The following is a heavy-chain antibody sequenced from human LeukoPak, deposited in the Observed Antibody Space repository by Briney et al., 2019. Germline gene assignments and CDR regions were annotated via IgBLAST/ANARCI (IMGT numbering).Heavy chain of an antibody. CDR1: GYTFTSYY. D-gene: IGHD2-2*01. V-gene: IGHV1-46*01. J-gene: IGHJ4*02. CDR3: ARESKVVPAAGYFGY. CDR2: INPSGGST. Sequence: ASVKVSCKASGYTFTSYYMHWVRQAPGQGLEWMGIINPSGGSTSYAQKFQGRVTMTRDTSTSTVYMELSSLRSEDTAVYYCARESKVVPAAGYFGYWGQGTLVTVSS.